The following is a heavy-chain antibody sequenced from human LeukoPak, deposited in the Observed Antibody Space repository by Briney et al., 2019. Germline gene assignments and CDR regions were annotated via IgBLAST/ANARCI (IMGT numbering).Heavy chain of an antibody. CDR1: GGSISSGGYY. Sequence: SSETLSLTCTVSGGSISSGGYYWSWIRQHPGKGLEWIGYIYYSGSTYYNPSLKSRVTISVDTSKNQFSLKLSSVTAADTAVYYCARERGYCSGGSCQHNWFDPWGQGTLVTVYS. V-gene: IGHV4-31*03. CDR3: ARERGYCSGGSCQHNWFDP. D-gene: IGHD2-15*01. CDR2: IYYSGST. J-gene: IGHJ5*02.